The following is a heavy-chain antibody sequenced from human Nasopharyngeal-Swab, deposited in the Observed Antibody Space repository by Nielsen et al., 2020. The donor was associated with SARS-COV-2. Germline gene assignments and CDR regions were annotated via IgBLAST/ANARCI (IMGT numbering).Heavy chain of an antibody. CDR1: GFTFSSYA. Sequence: GGSLRLSCAASGFTFSSYAMSWVRQAPGKGLEWVSAISGSGGSTYYADSVKGRFTISRDNSKNTLYLQMNSLRADDTAVYYCAGGYSYGPIDHWGQGTLVTVSS. CDR2: ISGSGGST. CDR3: AGGYSYGPIDH. J-gene: IGHJ4*02. D-gene: IGHD5-18*01. V-gene: IGHV3-23*01.